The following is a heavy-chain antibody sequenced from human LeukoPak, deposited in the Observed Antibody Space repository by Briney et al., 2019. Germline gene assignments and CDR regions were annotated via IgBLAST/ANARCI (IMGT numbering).Heavy chain of an antibody. CDR3: ARDEGSSYPFDY. CDR1: GGSISSSSYY. CDR2: IYYSGST. D-gene: IGHD2-2*01. J-gene: IGHJ4*02. V-gene: IGHV4-39*07. Sequence: PSETLSLTCTVSGGSISSSSYYWGWIRQPPGKGLEWIGSIYYSGSTYYNPSLKSRVTTSVDTSKNQFSLNLSSVTAADTAVYFCARDEGSSYPFDYWGQGTLVTVSS.